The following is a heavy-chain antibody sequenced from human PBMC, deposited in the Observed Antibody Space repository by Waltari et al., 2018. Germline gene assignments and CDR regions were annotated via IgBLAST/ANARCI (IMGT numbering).Heavy chain of an antibody. CDR2: IIPIFGTA. J-gene: IGHJ6*02. Sequence: QVQLVQSGAEVKKPGSSVKVSCKASGGTFSSYAISWVRQAPGQGLEWMGGIIPIFGTANYARKFQGRGTVTAAESTSTGYMELSSRRSEDTAGYYCARDRGPPNYCSGGSCYPGTPGGGSYYYYGMDVWGQGTTVTVSS. CDR1: GGTFSSYA. V-gene: IGHV1-69*01. CDR3: ARDRGPPNYCSGGSCYPGTPGGGSYYYYGMDV. D-gene: IGHD2-15*01.